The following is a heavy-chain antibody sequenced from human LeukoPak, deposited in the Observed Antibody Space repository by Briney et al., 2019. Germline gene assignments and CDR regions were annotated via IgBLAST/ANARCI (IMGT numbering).Heavy chain of an antibody. D-gene: IGHD3-22*01. CDR3: ANGYYDSSGSLDY. CDR2: LSYDGSNK. CDR1: GFTFSSYG. V-gene: IGHV3-30*18. Sequence: GGSLRLSCAASGFTFSSYGMHWVRQAPGKGLEWVAVLSYDGSNKYYADSVKGRFTISRDNSKNTLYLQMNSLRAEDTAVYYCANGYYDSSGSLDYWGQGTLVTVSS. J-gene: IGHJ4*02.